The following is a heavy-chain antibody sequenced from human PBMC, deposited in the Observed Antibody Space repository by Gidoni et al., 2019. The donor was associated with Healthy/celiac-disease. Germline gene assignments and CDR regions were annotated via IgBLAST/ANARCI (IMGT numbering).Heavy chain of an antibody. Sequence: EVQLLESGGGLVQAGGSLRLSCAASGFTLSSCAMSWVRQAPGKGLEWVSSISVSGGSTYYADSVKGRITISRDNSKNTLYLQMNSLRAEDTAVYYCAKDAYGDYEEYFQHWGQGTLVTVSS. CDR2: ISVSGGST. D-gene: IGHD4-17*01. J-gene: IGHJ1*01. CDR1: GFTLSSCA. CDR3: AKDAYGDYEEYFQH. V-gene: IGHV3-23*01.